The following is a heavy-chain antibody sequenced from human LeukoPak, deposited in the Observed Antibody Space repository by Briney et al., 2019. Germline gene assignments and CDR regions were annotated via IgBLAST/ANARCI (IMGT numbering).Heavy chain of an antibody. Sequence: PGGSLRLSCAASGFTFSSYGMHWVRQAPGKGLEWVAVIWYDGSSKYYADSVKGRFTISRDNSKNTLYLQMNSLRAEDTAVYYCARGVPRIAAARPYYWGQRTLVTVSS. J-gene: IGHJ4*02. CDR2: IWYDGSSK. V-gene: IGHV3-33*01. CDR3: ARGVPRIAAARPYY. CDR1: GFTFSSYG. D-gene: IGHD6-13*01.